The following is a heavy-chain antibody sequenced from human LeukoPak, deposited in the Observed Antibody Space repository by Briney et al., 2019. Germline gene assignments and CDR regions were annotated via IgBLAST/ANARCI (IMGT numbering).Heavy chain of an antibody. D-gene: IGHD3-22*01. CDR3: GRPNPDSSGYYGSFDP. CDR2: INHSGST. CDR1: GGSFSGYY. V-gene: IGHV4-34*01. J-gene: IGHJ5*02. Sequence: PSETLSLTCAVYGGSFSGYYWSWIRQPPGKGLEWIGEINHSGSTNYNPSLKSRVTISVDTSKNQFSLKLSSVTAADTAVYYCGRPNPDSSGYYGSFDPWGQGILVTVSS.